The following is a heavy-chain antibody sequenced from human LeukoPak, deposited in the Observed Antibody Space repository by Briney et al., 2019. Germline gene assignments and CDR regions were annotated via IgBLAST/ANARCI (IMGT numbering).Heavy chain of an antibody. V-gene: IGHV1-3*01. CDR3: ASTTTVTTYYYYYGMDV. Sequence: ASVKVSCKASGYTFTSYAMHWVRQAPGQRLEWMGWINAGNGNTKYSQKFQGRVTITADESTSTAYMELSSLRSEDTAVYYCASTTTVTTYYYYYGMDVWGQGTTVTVSS. D-gene: IGHD4-17*01. J-gene: IGHJ6*02. CDR1: GYTFTSYA. CDR2: INAGNGNT.